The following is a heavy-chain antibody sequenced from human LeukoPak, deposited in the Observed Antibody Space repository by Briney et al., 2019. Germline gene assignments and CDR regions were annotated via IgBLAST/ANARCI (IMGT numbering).Heavy chain of an antibody. CDR2: IYYSGST. Sequence: SETLSLTCTVSGGSIDIYYWSWIRQPPGKGLEWIGYIYYSGSTNYNPSLKSRVTISVDTSKNQFSLKLSSVTAADTAVYYCARVPYSSGWGLYYYYYGMDVWGQGTTVTVSS. V-gene: IGHV4-59*01. J-gene: IGHJ6*02. D-gene: IGHD6-19*01. CDR1: GGSIDIYY. CDR3: ARVPYSSGWGLYYYYYGMDV.